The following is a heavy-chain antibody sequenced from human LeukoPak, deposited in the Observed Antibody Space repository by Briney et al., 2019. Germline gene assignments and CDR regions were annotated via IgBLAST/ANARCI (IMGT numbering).Heavy chain of an antibody. CDR3: AGSDTIGYTPREWDYWYIDL. J-gene: IGHJ2*01. Sequence: GGSLRLSCAASGFTFSGYSMSWVRQAPGEGLEWVSIISSSSSHIFYADSVKGRFAISRDNAKKSLYLQMNSLRAEDTAVYYCAGSDTIGYTPREWDYWYIDLWGRGSLVTVSS. CDR2: ISSSSSHI. CDR1: GFTFSGYS. V-gene: IGHV3-21*01. D-gene: IGHD3-16*02.